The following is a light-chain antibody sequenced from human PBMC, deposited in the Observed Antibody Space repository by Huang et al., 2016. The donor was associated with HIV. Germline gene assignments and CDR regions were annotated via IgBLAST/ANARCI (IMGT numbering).Light chain of an antibody. CDR1: QGTGNY. Sequence: IQLTQSPSSLSASVGDTVTITCRASQGTGNYLAWYQQKPGKAPNLLIYGASTLQSGVPSRFSGSGSGTDFTLAISSLQPEDSATYYRQQVNMYPLTFGGGTKVVIK. J-gene: IGKJ4*01. CDR3: QQVNMYPLT. CDR2: GAS. V-gene: IGKV1-9*01.